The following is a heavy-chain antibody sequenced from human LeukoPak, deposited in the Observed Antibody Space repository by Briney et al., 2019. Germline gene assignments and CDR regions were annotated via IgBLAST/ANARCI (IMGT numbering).Heavy chain of an antibody. CDR1: GYTFNGYY. Sequence: ASVKVSCKSSGYTFNGYYMHWVRQAPGQGLEWMGIINPSGGSTSYAQKFQGRVTMTRDTSTSTIYMELSSLRSEDTAVYYCARGHYDYVWGSYRPIDYWGQGTLVTVSS. CDR3: ARGHYDYVWGSYRPIDY. J-gene: IGHJ4*02. CDR2: INPSGGST. V-gene: IGHV1-46*02. D-gene: IGHD3-16*02.